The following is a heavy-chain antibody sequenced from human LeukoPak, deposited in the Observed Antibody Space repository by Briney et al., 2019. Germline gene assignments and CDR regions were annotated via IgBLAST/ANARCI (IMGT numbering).Heavy chain of an antibody. Sequence: ASVKVSCKASGYTFTNYYMHWVRQAPGQGLEWMGIINPSGGSTNYAQKFQGRVTITRDTSASTAYMELSSLRSEDMAVYYCARSIAAAGTGWFDPWGQGTLVTVSS. CDR3: ARSIAAAGTGWFDP. J-gene: IGHJ5*02. CDR1: GYTFTNYY. D-gene: IGHD6-13*01. V-gene: IGHV1-46*01. CDR2: INPSGGST.